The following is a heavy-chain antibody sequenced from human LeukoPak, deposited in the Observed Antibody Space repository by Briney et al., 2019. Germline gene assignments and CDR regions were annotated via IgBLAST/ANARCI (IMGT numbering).Heavy chain of an antibody. CDR3: SRNGRVDFDY. J-gene: IGHJ4*02. V-gene: IGHV3-49*04. Sequence: PGQSLRLSCTTSGFAFVDFAMRCVRQPAGKGLEWVGFIRRRVYGGATEYAAAVKGRFIISRDDSKGIAYLQMNSLKTEDTAVYYCSRNGRVDFDYWGQGSRVIVSP. CDR2: IRRRVYGGAT. CDR1: GFAFVDFA.